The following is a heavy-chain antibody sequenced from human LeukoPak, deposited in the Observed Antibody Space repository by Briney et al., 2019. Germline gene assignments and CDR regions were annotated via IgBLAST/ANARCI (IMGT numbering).Heavy chain of an antibody. CDR3: ARQESGYCSSTSCYHNWFDP. J-gene: IGHJ5*02. Sequence: GESLKISCKGSAYSFTSYWIGWGRQMPGKGLEWMGIIYPGDSDTRYSPSFQGQVTISADKSISTAYLQWSSLKASGTAMYYCARQESGYCSSTSCYHNWFDPWGQGTLVTVSS. D-gene: IGHD2-2*01. CDR2: IYPGDSDT. V-gene: IGHV5-51*01. CDR1: AYSFTSYW.